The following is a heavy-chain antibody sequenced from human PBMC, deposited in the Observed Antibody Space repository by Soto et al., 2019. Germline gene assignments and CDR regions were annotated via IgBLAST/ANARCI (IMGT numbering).Heavy chain of an antibody. J-gene: IGHJ6*02. V-gene: IGHV3-23*01. CDR2: ISGSGGST. Sequence: GGPLRLSCAASGFPFSSYAMSWVRQAPGKGLEWDSAISGSGGSTYYADSVTGRFNISRSNSKNTLYLQMNSLRAEDTAVYYCAKIRDGSGSYSPDRYYGMDVWGQGTTVTVSS. CDR1: GFPFSSYA. CDR3: AKIRDGSGSYSPDRYYGMDV. D-gene: IGHD3-10*01.